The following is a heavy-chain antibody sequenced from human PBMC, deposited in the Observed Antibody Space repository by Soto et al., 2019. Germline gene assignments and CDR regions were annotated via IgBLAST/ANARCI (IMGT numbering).Heavy chain of an antibody. CDR3: ARKFSSSSFYFDY. Sequence: PGGSLRLSCAASGFTFSSYAMSWVRHAPDKGLEWVSAIGFRGDSTYYADSVKGRFTISRDNSKNTLYLQVNSLRAEDTAVYYCARKFSSSSFYFDYWGQGTLVTVSS. V-gene: IGHV3-23*01. D-gene: IGHD6-6*01. CDR1: GFTFSSYA. J-gene: IGHJ4*02. CDR2: IGFRGDST.